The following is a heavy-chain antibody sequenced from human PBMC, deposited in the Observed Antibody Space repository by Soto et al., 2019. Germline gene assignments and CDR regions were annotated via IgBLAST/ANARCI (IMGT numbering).Heavy chain of an antibody. D-gene: IGHD3-10*01. J-gene: IGHJ5*02. CDR2: IYSGGST. V-gene: IGHV3-53*04. CDR1: GFTVSSNY. CDR3: ARAVRGVIISSDNWFDP. Sequence: GGSLRLSCTASGFTVSSNYMSWVRQAPGKGLEWVSVIYSGGSTYYADSVKGRFTISRHNSKNTLYLQMNSLRAEDTAVYYCARAVRGVIISSDNWFDPWGQGTLVTVSS.